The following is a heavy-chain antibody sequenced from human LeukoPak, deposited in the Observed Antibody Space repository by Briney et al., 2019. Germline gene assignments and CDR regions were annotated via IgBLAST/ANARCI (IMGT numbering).Heavy chain of an antibody. D-gene: IGHD6-19*01. V-gene: IGHV5-51*01. J-gene: IGHJ4*02. CDR1: GYRFTTNW. Sequence: GESLKISCKGSGYRFTTNWIGWVRQMPGKGLEWMGIIYPGDSDTRYSPSSQGQVTISADKSISTAYLQWSSLKASDTAMYYCARHDKQWLADYWGQGTLVTVSS. CDR2: IYPGDSDT. CDR3: ARHDKQWLADY.